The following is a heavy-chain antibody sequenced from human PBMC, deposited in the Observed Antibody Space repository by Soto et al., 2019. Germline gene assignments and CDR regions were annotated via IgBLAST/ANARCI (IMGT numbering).Heavy chain of an antibody. Sequence: PSETLSLTCAVSGGSISSSNWWSWVRQPPGKGLEWIGEIYHSGSTNYNPSLKSRVTISVDKSKNQFSLKLSSVTAADTAVYYCARETYGSGSYTDYWGQGTLVTVSS. D-gene: IGHD3-10*01. CDR2: IYHSGST. V-gene: IGHV4-4*02. CDR3: ARETYGSGSYTDY. CDR1: GGSISSSNW. J-gene: IGHJ4*02.